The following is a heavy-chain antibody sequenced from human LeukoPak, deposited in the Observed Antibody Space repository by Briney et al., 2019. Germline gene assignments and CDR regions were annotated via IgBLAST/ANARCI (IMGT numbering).Heavy chain of an antibody. Sequence: PSETLSLTCTVSGGSISSYYWSWIRQPAGKGLEWIGRIYTSGSTNYNPSLKSRVTISVDTSKNQFSLKLSSVTAADTAVYYCARGTPTPYDFWSGYYPYYFDYWGQGTLVTVSS. CDR3: ARGTPTPYDFWSGYYPYYFDY. V-gene: IGHV4-4*07. CDR2: IYTSGST. CDR1: GGSISSYY. J-gene: IGHJ4*02. D-gene: IGHD3-3*01.